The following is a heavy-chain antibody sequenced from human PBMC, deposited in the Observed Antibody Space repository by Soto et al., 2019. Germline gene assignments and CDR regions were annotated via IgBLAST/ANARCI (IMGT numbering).Heavy chain of an antibody. CDR3: AKGTYDFWSGYYLEAPDV. CDR1: GFTFSSYA. Sequence: GGSLRLSCAASGFTFSSYAMSWVRQAPGKGLEWVSAISGSGGSTYYADSVKGRFTTSRDNSKNTLYLQMNSLRAEDTAVYYCAKGTYDFWSGYYLEAPDVWGQGTTVTVSS. D-gene: IGHD3-3*01. J-gene: IGHJ6*02. V-gene: IGHV3-23*01. CDR2: ISGSGGST.